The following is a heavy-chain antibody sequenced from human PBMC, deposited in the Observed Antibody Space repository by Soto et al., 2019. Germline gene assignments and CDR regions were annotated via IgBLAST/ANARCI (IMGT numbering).Heavy chain of an antibody. J-gene: IGHJ6*02. Sequence: PGGSLRLSCAASGFTFSSYAMSWVRQAPGKGLEWVSAISGSGGSTYYADSVKGRFTISRDNSKNTLYLQMNSLRAEDTAVYYCAKALGWQQLGLGYYGMDVRGQGTTVTVSS. V-gene: IGHV3-23*01. D-gene: IGHD6-13*01. CDR3: AKALGWQQLGLGYYGMDV. CDR1: GFTFSSYA. CDR2: ISGSGGST.